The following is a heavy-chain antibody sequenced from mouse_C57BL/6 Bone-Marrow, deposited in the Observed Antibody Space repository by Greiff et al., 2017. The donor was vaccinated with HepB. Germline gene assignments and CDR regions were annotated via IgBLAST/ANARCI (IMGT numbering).Heavy chain of an antibody. J-gene: IGHJ4*01. CDR3: ARGAYYSNYYAMDY. V-gene: IGHV1-39*01. CDR1: GYLFTDYN. D-gene: IGHD2-5*01. CDR2: INPNYGTT. Sequence: VQLKQSGPELVKPGASVKISCKASGYLFTDYNMNWVKQSNGKSLEWIGVINPNYGTTSYNQKFKGKATLTVDQSSSTAYMQLNSLTSEDSAVYYCARGAYYSNYYAMDYWGQGTSVTVSS.